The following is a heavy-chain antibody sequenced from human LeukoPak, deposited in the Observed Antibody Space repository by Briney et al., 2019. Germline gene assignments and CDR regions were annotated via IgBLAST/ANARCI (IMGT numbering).Heavy chain of an antibody. CDR2: IYPGDSDT. J-gene: IGHJ3*02. CDR3: ARPETMATYAFDI. V-gene: IGHV5-51*01. D-gene: IGHD5-24*01. CDR1: GYSFTNYW. Sequence: GESLKISCKGSGYSFTNYWIGWVRQMPGKGLELMGLIYPGDSDTRYSPSFQGQVTISADKSISTAYLQWSSLKASDTAMYYCARPETMATYAFDIWGQGTMVTVSS.